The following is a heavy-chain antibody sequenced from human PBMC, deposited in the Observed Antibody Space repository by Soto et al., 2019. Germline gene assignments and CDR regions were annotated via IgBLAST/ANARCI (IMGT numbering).Heavy chain of an antibody. CDR2: ISYDGSIK. CDR3: AREWSTSGDLDY. J-gene: IGHJ4*02. CDR1: GFTFSSHS. V-gene: IGHV3-30-3*01. D-gene: IGHD3-10*01. Sequence: QVQLVESGGGVVQPGRSLRLSCAASGFTFSSHSIQWVRQAPGKGLEWVAVISYDGSIKYYADSVKGRFTISRDNSKXXXXXXXXSLRAEDTAVFYCAREWSTSGDLDYWGQGTLVIVSS.